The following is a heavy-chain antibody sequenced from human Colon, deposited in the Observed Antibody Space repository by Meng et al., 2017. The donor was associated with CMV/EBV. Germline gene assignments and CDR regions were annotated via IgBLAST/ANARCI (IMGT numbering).Heavy chain of an antibody. CDR3: ARVENYDSSGYYPFDY. CDR2: ISAYNGNT. D-gene: IGHD3-22*01. J-gene: IGHJ4*02. Sequence: ASAKVSCKASGYTFTSSGISGVRQAPGQGLEWMGWISAYNGNTNYAQKLQGRVTMTTDTSTSTAYMELRSLRSDDTAVYYCARVENYDSSGYYPFDYWGQGTLVTVSS. CDR1: GYTFTSSG. V-gene: IGHV1-18*01.